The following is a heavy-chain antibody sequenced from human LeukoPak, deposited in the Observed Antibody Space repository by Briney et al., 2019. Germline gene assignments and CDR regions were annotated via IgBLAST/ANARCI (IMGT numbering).Heavy chain of an antibody. D-gene: IGHD3-22*01. CDR3: ARTAYDSSGYYDY. CDR2: ISSSGSTI. V-gene: IGHV3-48*03. Sequence: GGSLRLSCAASGFTFSSYEMNWVRQAPGKGLEWVSYISSSGSTIYYADSVKGRFTISRDNAKNSLYLQMNSLRAEDAAVYYCARTAYDSSGYYDYWGQGTLVTVSS. J-gene: IGHJ4*02. CDR1: GFTFSSYE.